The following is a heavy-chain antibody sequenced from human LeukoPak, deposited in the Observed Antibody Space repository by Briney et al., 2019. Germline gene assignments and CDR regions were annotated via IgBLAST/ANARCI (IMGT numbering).Heavy chain of an antibody. D-gene: IGHD6-19*01. V-gene: IGHV3-23*01. J-gene: IGHJ5*02. CDR2: ITGSGGYT. Sequence: AGGSLRLSCAASGFTFSSYAVSWVRQAPGKGLEWVSAITGSGGYTYNADSVKGRFTISRDNSKNTLYLQMNCPSAEDTAVYYCAKVGVAGGYYWFDPWGQGTLVTVSS. CDR1: GFTFSSYA. CDR3: AKVGVAGGYYWFDP.